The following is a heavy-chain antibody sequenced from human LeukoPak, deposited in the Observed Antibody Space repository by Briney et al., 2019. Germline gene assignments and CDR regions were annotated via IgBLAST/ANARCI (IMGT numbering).Heavy chain of an antibody. CDR1: GGSISSYY. CDR2: IYYSGSN. J-gene: IGHJ4*02. Sequence: PSXXXSLTCTVSGGSISSYYWSWLRQPPGKGLEWVGYIYYSGSNNYKPSLKSRVAISVDKSKNQFSLKLSSVTAADTAVYYCARCIAAAGTYYFDYWGQGTLVTVSS. V-gene: IGHV4-59*01. CDR3: ARCIAAAGTYYFDY. D-gene: IGHD6-13*01.